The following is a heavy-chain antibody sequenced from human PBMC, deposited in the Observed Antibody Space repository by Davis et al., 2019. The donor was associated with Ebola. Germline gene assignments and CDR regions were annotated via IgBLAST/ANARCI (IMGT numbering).Heavy chain of an antibody. CDR2: IWDDGSNK. Sequence: PGGSLRLSCAASGFTLSGYDMNWVRQAPGKGLQWVAVIWDDGSNKYYADPVRGRFTTSRDNSKSTLYPQMSSLRAEDTAVYYCAKDRYDYGDFYDAFDVWGRGTMVTVSS. D-gene: IGHD4-17*01. CDR1: GFTLSGYD. J-gene: IGHJ3*01. CDR3: AKDRYDYGDFYDAFDV. V-gene: IGHV3-33*06.